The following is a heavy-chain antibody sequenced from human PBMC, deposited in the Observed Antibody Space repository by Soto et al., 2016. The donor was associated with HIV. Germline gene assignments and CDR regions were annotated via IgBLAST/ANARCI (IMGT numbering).Heavy chain of an antibody. CDR2: ISGSGRST. CDR1: VFTFSNYA. Sequence: EVQLLESGGGLVQPGGSLRLSCTASVFTFSNYAMNWVRQAPGKGLEWVSGISGSGRSTYYADSVKGRFTISRDNSMNTLYLHMSSLRAEDTAVYYCAKADCSSTSCPFDYWGQVTLVTVSS. J-gene: IGHJ4*01. D-gene: IGHD2-2*01. CDR3: AKADCSSTSCPFDY. V-gene: IGHV3-23*01.